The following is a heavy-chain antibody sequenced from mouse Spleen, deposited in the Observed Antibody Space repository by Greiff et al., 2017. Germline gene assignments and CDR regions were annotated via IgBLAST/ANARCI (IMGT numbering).Heavy chain of an antibody. Sequence: VQLQQSGPELVKPGASVKMSCKASGYTFTDYNMHWVKQSHGKSLEWIGYINPNNGGTSYNQKFKGKATLTVNKSSSTAYMELRSLTSEDSAVYYCARSHGSFLYYYAMDYWGQGTSVTVSS. CDR1: GYTFTDYN. D-gene: IGHD1-1*02. V-gene: IGHV1-22*01. CDR3: ARSHGSFLYYYAMDY. J-gene: IGHJ4*01. CDR2: INPNNGGT.